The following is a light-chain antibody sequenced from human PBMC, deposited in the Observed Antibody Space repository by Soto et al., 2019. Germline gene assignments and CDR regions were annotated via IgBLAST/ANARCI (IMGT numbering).Light chain of an antibody. Sequence: EIVMTQSPATLSVSPGERVTLSCRASQSVSSSLAWYQQKPGQAPRLLIYGASTRATGIPARFSGSGSGTEFTLTISSLQSEDFAVYYCQQYNKWPPWTFGQGTKLEIK. CDR1: QSVSSS. CDR2: GAS. CDR3: QQYNKWPPWT. J-gene: IGKJ2*01. V-gene: IGKV3-15*01.